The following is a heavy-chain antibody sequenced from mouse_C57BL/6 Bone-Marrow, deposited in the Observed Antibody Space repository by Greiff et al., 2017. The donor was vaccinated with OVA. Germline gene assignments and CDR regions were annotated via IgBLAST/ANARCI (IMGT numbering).Heavy chain of an antibody. Sequence: EADGGLVRPKGSLKLSCAASGFTFIPYAMHWVRQAPGKGLEWVARVRSKSSKYASYYADSVKDRFTISRDDSQSMLYLQKNNLKTEDTSMYYCVREGPPYDYDYWGQGTTLTVSS. D-gene: IGHD1-1*01. V-gene: IGHV10-3*01. CDR3: VREGPPYDYDY. CDR1: GFTFIPYA. CDR2: VRSKSSKYAS. J-gene: IGHJ2*01.